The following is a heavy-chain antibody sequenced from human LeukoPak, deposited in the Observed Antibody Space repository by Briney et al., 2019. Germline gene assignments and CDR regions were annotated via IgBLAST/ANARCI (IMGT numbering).Heavy chain of an antibody. D-gene: IGHD1-14*01. CDR2: ISGDSRSI. CDR3: ARYRLPDYYYYFMDV. CDR1: GYVFTNYG. Sequence: VASVKVSCKASGYVFTNYGLFWVRQAPGQGLEWMGWISGDSRSIKYAEKFQDRVTMTTDTSTTTAYMELRSLRSDDTAVYYCARYRLPDYYYYFMDVWGRGTTVTVSS. J-gene: IGHJ6*03. V-gene: IGHV1-18*01.